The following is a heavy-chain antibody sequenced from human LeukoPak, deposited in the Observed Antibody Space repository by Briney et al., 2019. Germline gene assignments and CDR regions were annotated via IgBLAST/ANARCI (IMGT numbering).Heavy chain of an antibody. CDR1: GGSISSSSYY. CDR3: ASARYYCSSTSCYAGDSWFDP. CDR2: IYYSGRT. Sequence: SETLSLTCTVSGGSISSSSYYWGWIRQPPGKGLEWIGSIYYSGRTYYNPSLKSRVTISVDTSKNQFSLKLSSVTAADTAVYYCASARYYCSSTSCYAGDSWFDPWGQGTLVTVSS. J-gene: IGHJ5*02. D-gene: IGHD2-2*01. V-gene: IGHV4-39*01.